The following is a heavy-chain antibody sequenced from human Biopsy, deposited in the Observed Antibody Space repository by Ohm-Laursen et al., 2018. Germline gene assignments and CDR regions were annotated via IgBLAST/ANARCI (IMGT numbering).Heavy chain of an antibody. J-gene: IGHJ4*02. CDR3: AIDGNDFLTDYLKIDQ. CDR2: ISGYNGNT. Sequence: ASVKVSCKASGYTFSNYGISWVRQAPGQGLEWMGWISGYNGNTNYAQKFQDRVTMTTDTSTSTAYMELRSLRSDDTAVYYCAIDGNDFLTDYLKIDQWGQGTLVTVSS. D-gene: IGHD3-9*01. V-gene: IGHV1-18*01. CDR1: GYTFSNYG.